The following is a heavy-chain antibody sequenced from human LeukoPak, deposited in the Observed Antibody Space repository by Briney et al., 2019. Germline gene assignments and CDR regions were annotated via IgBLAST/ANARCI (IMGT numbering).Heavy chain of an antibody. CDR2: ISGSGGST. J-gene: IGHJ4*02. CDR1: GFTFSSYA. D-gene: IGHD6-19*01. Sequence: GGSLRLSCAASGFTFSSYAMSWVRQAPGKGLEWVSAISGSGGSTYYADSVEGRFTISRDNSKNTLYLQMNSLRAEDTAVYYCAKPPSSGWHKFDYWGQGTLVTVSS. CDR3: AKPPSSGWHKFDY. V-gene: IGHV3-23*01.